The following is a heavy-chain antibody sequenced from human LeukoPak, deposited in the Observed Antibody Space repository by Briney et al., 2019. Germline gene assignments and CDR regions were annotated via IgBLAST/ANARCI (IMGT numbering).Heavy chain of an antibody. D-gene: IGHD5-12*01. Sequence: SETLSLTCTVSGGSISSGDYYWHWIRQPPGRGLEWIGYIYHSGSTYYNPSLKSRVTISVDRSKNQFSLKLSSVTAADTAVYYCARGPGYDYWGQGTLVTVSS. V-gene: IGHV4-30-2*01. CDR2: IYHSGST. J-gene: IGHJ4*02. CDR3: ARGPGYDY. CDR1: GGSISSGDYY.